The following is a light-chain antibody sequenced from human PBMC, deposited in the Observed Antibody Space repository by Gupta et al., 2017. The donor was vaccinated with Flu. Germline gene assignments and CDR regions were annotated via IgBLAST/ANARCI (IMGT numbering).Light chain of an antibody. CDR2: WAS. CDR1: QSVLYSSNNKNY. CDR3: QQYYGGPRT. Sequence: DIVMTQSPASLAVSLGERANINCKSSQSVLYSSNNKNYLAWYQQKPGQPPKLLIYWASTRESGVPDRFSGSGSGTDFTLTISSLQAEDVAVYYCQQYYGGPRTFGQGTKVEVK. V-gene: IGKV4-1*01. J-gene: IGKJ1*01.